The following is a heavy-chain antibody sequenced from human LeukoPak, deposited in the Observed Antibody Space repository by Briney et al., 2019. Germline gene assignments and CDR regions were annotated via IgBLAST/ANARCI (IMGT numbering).Heavy chain of an antibody. J-gene: IGHJ6*03. Sequence: SETLSLTCAVYGGSFSGYYWSWIRQPPGKGLEWIGEINHSGSTNYNPSLKSRVTISVDTSKNHFSLELSSVTAADTAVYFCARGRVSSSSWSSTYYYYYFYMDVWGKGTTVTVSS. V-gene: IGHV4-34*01. CDR2: INHSGST. D-gene: IGHD6-13*01. CDR3: ARGRVSSSSWSSTYYYYYFYMDV. CDR1: GGSFSGYY.